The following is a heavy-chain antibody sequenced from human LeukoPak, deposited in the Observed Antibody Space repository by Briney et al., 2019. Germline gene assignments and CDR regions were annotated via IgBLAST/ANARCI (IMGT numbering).Heavy chain of an antibody. J-gene: IGHJ5*02. CDR3: AKELQLAGGYNWCDP. CDR2: IRYGGSNK. Sequence: PGGSLRLSCAASGFTFSSYCMHWLRQAPGKGLEWVAFIRYGGSNKYYADSVKGRFTISRANSKNTLYLQMNSLRAEDTAVYFCAKELQLAGGYNWCDPWGQGTLVTVSS. CDR1: GFTFSSYC. V-gene: IGHV3-30*02. D-gene: IGHD5-18*01.